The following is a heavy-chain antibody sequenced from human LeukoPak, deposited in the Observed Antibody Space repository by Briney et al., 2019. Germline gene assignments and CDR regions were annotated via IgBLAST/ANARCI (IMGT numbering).Heavy chain of an antibody. CDR2: IYYSGST. Sequence: QTSETLSLTCTVSGGSISSYYWSWIRQPPGKGLEWIGYIYYSGSTNYNPSLKSRVTISVDTSKNQFSLKLSSVTAADTAVYYCARHYPVVVVPAAIYDAFDIWGQGTMVTVSS. V-gene: IGHV4-59*08. CDR1: GGSISSYY. CDR3: ARHYPVVVVPAAIYDAFDI. J-gene: IGHJ3*02. D-gene: IGHD2-2*01.